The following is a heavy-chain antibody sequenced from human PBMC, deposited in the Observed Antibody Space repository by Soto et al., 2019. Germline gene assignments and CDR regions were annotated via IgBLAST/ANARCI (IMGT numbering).Heavy chain of an antibody. J-gene: IGHJ4*02. CDR1: GGSIRDSY. Sequence: QVQLQASGPGLVKPSETLSLICTVSGGSIRDSYWTWIRQPPGKGLEWIGYVSSSGTTKYSPSLKXXVXXSVDTSKNQFSLKVNSVTTADTAVYYCARVGHLNVYYGSDYWGQGILVTVSS. D-gene: IGHD1-26*01. CDR3: ARVGHLNVYYGSDY. V-gene: IGHV4-59*01. CDR2: VSSSGTT.